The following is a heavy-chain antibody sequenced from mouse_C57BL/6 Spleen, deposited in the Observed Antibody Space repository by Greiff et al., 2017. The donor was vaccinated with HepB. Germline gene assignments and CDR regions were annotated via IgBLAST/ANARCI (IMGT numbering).Heavy chain of an antibody. J-gene: IGHJ4*01. CDR3: ARDTMVTRAMDY. CDR1: GFTFSSYA. V-gene: IGHV5-4*01. CDR2: ISDGGSYT. Sequence: EVMLVESGGGLVKPGGSLKLSCAASGFTFSSYAMSWVRQTPEKRLEWVATISDGGSYTYYPDNVKGRFTISRDNAKNNLYLQMSHLKSEDTAMYYCARDTMVTRAMDYWGQGTSVTVSS. D-gene: IGHD2-1*01.